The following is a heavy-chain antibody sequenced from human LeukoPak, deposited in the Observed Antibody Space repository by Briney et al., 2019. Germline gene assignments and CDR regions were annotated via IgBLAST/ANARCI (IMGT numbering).Heavy chain of an antibody. D-gene: IGHD3-16*02. CDR1: GFTFSSYA. J-gene: IGHJ4*02. CDR3: ARDPNDRQGVITGGDY. V-gene: IGHV3-30*09. CDR2: ISYDGSNK. Sequence: GGSLRLSCAASGFTFSSYAMHWVRQAPGKGLEWVAVISYDGSNKYYADSVKGRFAISRDNSKNTLYLQMNSLRAEDTAVYYCARDPNDRQGVITGGDYWGQGTLVTVSS.